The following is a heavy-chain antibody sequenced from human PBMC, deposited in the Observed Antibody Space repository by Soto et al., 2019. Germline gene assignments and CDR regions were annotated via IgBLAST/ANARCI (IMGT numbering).Heavy chain of an antibody. D-gene: IGHD3-22*01. V-gene: IGHV4-30-4*01. CDR3: ARATDYDSSGYHYYYGMDV. CDR2: IYYSGST. Sequence: PSETLSLTCTVSGGSISSGDYYWSWIRQPPGKGLEWIGYIYYSGSTYYNPSLKSRVTISVDTSKNQYSLKLSSVTAADTAVYYCARATDYDSSGYHYYYGMDVWGQGTTVTVSS. J-gene: IGHJ6*02. CDR1: GGSISSGDYY.